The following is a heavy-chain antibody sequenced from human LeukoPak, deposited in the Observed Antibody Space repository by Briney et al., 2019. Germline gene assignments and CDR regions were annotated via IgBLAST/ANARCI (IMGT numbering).Heavy chain of an antibody. CDR1: GGSFSGYY. V-gene: IGHV4-34*01. Sequence: KPSETLSLTCAVYGGSFSGYYWSWIRQPPGKGLEWIGEINHSGSTNYNPSLKSRVTISVDTSKNQFSLKLSSVTAVDTAVYYCARGDFDWLLAYSIWGQGTLVTVSS. CDR3: ARGDFDWLLAYSI. CDR2: INHSGST. J-gene: IGHJ4*02. D-gene: IGHD3-9*01.